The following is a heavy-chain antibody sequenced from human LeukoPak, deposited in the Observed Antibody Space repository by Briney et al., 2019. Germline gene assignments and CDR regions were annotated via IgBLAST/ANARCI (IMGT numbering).Heavy chain of an antibody. D-gene: IGHD2-2*01. Sequence: SETLSLTCIVSGDSISSYYWSWIRQPPGKGLQWIGYVYYSGSTNYNPSLKSRVTISVDTSKNQFSLKLSSVTAADTAVYYCARHFFPQLLSFDYWGQGTLVTVSS. V-gene: IGHV4-59*08. CDR1: GDSISSYY. CDR3: ARHFFPQLLSFDY. J-gene: IGHJ4*02. CDR2: VYYSGST.